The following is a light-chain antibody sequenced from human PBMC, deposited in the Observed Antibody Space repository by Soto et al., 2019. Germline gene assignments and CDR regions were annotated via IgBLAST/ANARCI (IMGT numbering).Light chain of an antibody. Sequence: DIQMTQTPSSLSASVGDRVTMTCRASQSISSYLNWYQQKPGKAPKLLIYAASSLQSGVPSRFSGSGSGTDFSLTISSLQPEDFATCYCQQSYSTPLTFGGGTKVDIK. CDR2: AAS. CDR3: QQSYSTPLT. V-gene: IGKV1-39*01. J-gene: IGKJ4*01. CDR1: QSISSY.